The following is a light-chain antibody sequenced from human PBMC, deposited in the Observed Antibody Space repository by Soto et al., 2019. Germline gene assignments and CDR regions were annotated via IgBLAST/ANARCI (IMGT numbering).Light chain of an antibody. CDR1: SGHSTYI. CDR3: ETWYSNTHKV. V-gene: IGLV4-60*02. J-gene: IGLJ3*02. CDR2: LDRSGSY. Sequence: QLVLTQSSSASASLGSSVKLTCILSSGHSTYIIAWHQQQPGKAPRFLMTLDRSGSYNRGSGVADRFSGSSSGADRYLTISNLQFEDEGDYYCETWYSNTHKVFGGGTKLTVL.